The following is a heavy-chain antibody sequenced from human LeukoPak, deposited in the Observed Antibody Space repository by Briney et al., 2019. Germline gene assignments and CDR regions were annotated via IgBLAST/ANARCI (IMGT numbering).Heavy chain of an antibody. CDR3: AKEAIPAAILYYYYMDV. D-gene: IGHD2-2*01. Sequence: PGGSLRLSCAASGFTVSSNYMSWVRQAPRKGLEWVSVIYSGGSTYYADSVKGRFTIARDNSKNTLYLQMNSLRAEDTAVYYCAKEAIPAAILYYYYMDVWGKGTTVTVSS. J-gene: IGHJ6*03. CDR1: GFTVSSNY. CDR2: IYSGGST. V-gene: IGHV3-53*01.